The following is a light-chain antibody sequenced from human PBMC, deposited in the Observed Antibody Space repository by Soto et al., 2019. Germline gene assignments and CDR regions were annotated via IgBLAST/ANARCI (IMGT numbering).Light chain of an antibody. CDR1: QSVSSRY. CDR2: GAS. CDR3: QQYGSSPVYT. J-gene: IGKJ2*01. Sequence: EIVLTQSPGTLSLSPGERATLSCRASQSVSSRYLAWYQQKHGQAHRLLIYGASSRATGNPDRFSGSGSGTYFTLTISRLEPEDFAVYYCQQYGSSPVYTFGHGTKLEIK. V-gene: IGKV3-20*01.